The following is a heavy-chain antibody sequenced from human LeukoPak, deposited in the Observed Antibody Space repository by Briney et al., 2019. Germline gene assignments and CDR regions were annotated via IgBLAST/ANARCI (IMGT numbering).Heavy chain of an antibody. Sequence: GGSLRLSCSAPGFAFSSDAMHWVRQAPGRGLEWLAVISYDGSNEDHAESVRGRFTISRNSLRPEDTAVYYCARDLVYSSGWYAGELDHWGLGTLVIVSS. CDR2: ISYDGSNE. CDR1: GFAFSSDA. V-gene: IGHV3-30*04. CDR3: ARDLVYSSGWYAGELDH. D-gene: IGHD6-19*01. J-gene: IGHJ4*02.